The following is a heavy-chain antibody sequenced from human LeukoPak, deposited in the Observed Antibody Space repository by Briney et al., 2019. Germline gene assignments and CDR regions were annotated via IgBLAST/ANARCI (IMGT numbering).Heavy chain of an antibody. CDR3: TSGSGWYSPDY. J-gene: IGHJ4*02. D-gene: IGHD6-19*01. CDR1: RFIFSGSV. Sequence: PGGSLRLSCAASRFIFSGSVMHWLPDASGKGLEGVGRITSKPNSYATVYAASVKRRFTISSDESKNTAYLQMNSLKTEYTAVYYCTSGSGWYSPDYWGQGTLVTVSS. V-gene: IGHV3-73*01. CDR2: ITSKPNSYAT.